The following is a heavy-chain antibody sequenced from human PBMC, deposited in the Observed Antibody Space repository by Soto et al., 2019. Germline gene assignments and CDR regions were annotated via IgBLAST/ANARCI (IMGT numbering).Heavy chain of an antibody. D-gene: IGHD3-22*01. J-gene: IGHJ3*02. Sequence: GGSLRLSCAASGFTFSSYAMSWVRQAPGKGLEWVSAISGSGGSTYYADSVKGRFTISRDNSKNTLYLQMNSLRAEDTAVYYCAKDRIWYYDSSGHDAFDIWGQGTMVTGSS. CDR1: GFTFSSYA. CDR2: ISGSGGST. V-gene: IGHV3-23*01. CDR3: AKDRIWYYDSSGHDAFDI.